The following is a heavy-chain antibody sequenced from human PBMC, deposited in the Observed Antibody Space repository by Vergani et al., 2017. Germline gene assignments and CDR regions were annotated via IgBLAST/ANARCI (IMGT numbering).Heavy chain of an antibody. D-gene: IGHD6-13*01. CDR1: GFTFSSYA. J-gene: IGHJ6*02. CDR3: ARAGGGDSSSWYSRKKYYYYYYGMDV. Sequence: EVQLLESGGGLVQPGGSLRLSCAASGFTFSSYAMSWVRQAPGKGLEWVSAISGSGGSTYYADSVKGRFTISRDNSKNTLYLQMNSLRAEDTAVYYCARAGGGDSSSWYSRKKYYYYYYGMDVWGQGTTVTVSS. CDR2: ISGSGGST. V-gene: IGHV3-23*01.